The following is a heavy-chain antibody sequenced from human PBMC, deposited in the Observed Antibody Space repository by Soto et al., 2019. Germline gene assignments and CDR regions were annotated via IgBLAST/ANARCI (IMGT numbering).Heavy chain of an antibody. D-gene: IGHD2-15*01. CDR1: GFTFSSYG. CDR3: AKDRVVAATHYYYGMDV. CDR2: ISYDGSNK. V-gene: IGHV3-30*18. Sequence: PXGSLILSCAASGFTFSSYGMHWVRQAPGRGLDWVAVISYDGSNKYYADSVKGRFTISRDNSKNTLYLQMNSLRAEDTAVYYCAKDRVVAATHYYYGMDVWGKGTTVTVSS. J-gene: IGHJ6*04.